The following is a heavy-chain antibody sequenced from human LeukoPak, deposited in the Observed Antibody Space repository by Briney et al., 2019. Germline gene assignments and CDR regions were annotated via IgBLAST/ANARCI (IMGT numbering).Heavy chain of an antibody. CDR2: IYHSGST. J-gene: IGHJ4*02. Sequence: SETLSLTCAVSGYSISSGYYWGWIRQPPGKGLEWIGSIYHSGSTYYNPSLESRVTISVDTSKNQFSLKLSSVTAADTAVYYCARASDYGEIDYWGQGTLVTVSS. CDR3: ARASDYGEIDY. CDR1: GYSISSGYY. D-gene: IGHD4-17*01. V-gene: IGHV4-38-2*01.